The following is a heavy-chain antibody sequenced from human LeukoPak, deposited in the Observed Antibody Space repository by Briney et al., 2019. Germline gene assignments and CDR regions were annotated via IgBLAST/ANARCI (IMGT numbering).Heavy chain of an antibody. J-gene: IGHJ3*02. CDR3: ARSCGDDPFDI. D-gene: IGHD6-19*01. CDR2: IYPGDSGT. Sequence: GGSLKISCKGSGYSFSSYWVGWGRQMPGGGLEWMGIIYPGDSGTRYCASFQGQVTISASKSTNTAYPQWSSLKASDTAMYYCARSCGDDPFDIWGQGTMVTVCS. CDR1: GYSFSSYW. V-gene: IGHV5-51*01.